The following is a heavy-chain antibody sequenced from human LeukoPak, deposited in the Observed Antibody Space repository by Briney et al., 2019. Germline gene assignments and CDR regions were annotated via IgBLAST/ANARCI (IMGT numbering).Heavy chain of an antibody. Sequence: GGSLRLSCAASGFTVNINYMSWVRQAPGKGLEWVSVIFSGGSTYYADSVKGRFTISRDTSKNTLYLQMNSLRAEDTAVYYCARARYRGMIHYWGQGTLVTVSS. D-gene: IGHD3-22*01. CDR2: IFSGGST. CDR1: GFTVNINY. V-gene: IGHV3-53*01. CDR3: ARARYRGMIHY. J-gene: IGHJ4*02.